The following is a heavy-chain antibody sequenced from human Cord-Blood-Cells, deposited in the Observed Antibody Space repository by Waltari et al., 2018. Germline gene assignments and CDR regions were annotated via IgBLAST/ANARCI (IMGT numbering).Heavy chain of an antibody. CDR3: AREGRGVPDAVDI. CDR1: GGSFSGCS. J-gene: IGHJ3*02. CDR2: INHRGST. Sequence: QVQLQQWGAGLLTPSETLSLTCAVDGGSFSGCSWSGIGQPPGQGLEWIGEINHRGSTNDNPSLKSRVTISVDTSKNQFSLKLSSVTAADTAVYDCAREGRGVPDAVDIWGQGTMVTVSS. V-gene: IGHV4-34*01. D-gene: IGHD3-10*01.